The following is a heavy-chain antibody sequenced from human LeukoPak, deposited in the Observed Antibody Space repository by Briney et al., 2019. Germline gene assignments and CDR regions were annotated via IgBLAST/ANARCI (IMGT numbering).Heavy chain of an antibody. CDR1: GYTFTSYD. J-gene: IGHJ5*02. Sequence: VASVKVSCKASGYTFTSYDINWVRQATGQGLEWMGWMNPNSGNTGYAQKFQGRVTITRNTSISTAYMELSSLRSEDTAVYYCARVTGGVLRYFDWLPRAKGPKRNNWFDPWGQGTLVTVSS. CDR3: ARVTGGVLRYFDWLPRAKGPKRNNWFDP. CDR2: MNPNSGNT. D-gene: IGHD3-9*01. V-gene: IGHV1-8*03.